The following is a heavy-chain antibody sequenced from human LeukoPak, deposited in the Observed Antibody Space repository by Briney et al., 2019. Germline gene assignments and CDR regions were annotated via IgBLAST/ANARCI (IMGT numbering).Heavy chain of an antibody. D-gene: IGHD1-26*01. V-gene: IGHV3-53*01. CDR3: ARGQYVGSPY. J-gene: IGHJ4*02. CDR1: GLTVSGNF. CDR2: IHSGGAT. Sequence: GGSLRLSCAASGLTVSGNFMNWIRQAPGKGLEWVSVIHSGGATYYAESVRGRFTISRDSSKNTLYLQMNSLRVEDTAVYYCARGQYVGSPYWGQGTLVTVSS.